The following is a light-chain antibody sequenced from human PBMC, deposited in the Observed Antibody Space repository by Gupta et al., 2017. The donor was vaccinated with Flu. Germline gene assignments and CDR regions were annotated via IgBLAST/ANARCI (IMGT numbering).Light chain of an antibody. CDR3: QRYSNWPS. CDR1: HSVATY. J-gene: IGKJ4*01. CDR2: DAF. Sequence: EIVLTQPSAILYLSPGERATLSCRTSHSVATYLAWYQQTPGQAPRLLIYDAFNRAAGIPARFSGSGSGTDFTLTISILQPEVFILYYCQRYSNWPSFGGGTKLEI. V-gene: IGKV3-11*01.